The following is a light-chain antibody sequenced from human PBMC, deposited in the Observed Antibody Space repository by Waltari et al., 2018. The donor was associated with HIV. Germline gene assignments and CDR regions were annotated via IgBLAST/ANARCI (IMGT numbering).Light chain of an antibody. CDR1: SNDIGTYNF. CDR3: VSYTEKDTFLL. V-gene: IGLV2-8*01. Sequence: QSALTQPPSASGSPGQSVTISCTGSSNDIGTYNFVSWYQHHPGKAPKLIIYDVPRRPPGFPDHFSGTKSGYTASLTVSDLQVEDEADYYCVSYTEKDTFLLFGGGTKLAV. J-gene: IGLJ2*01. CDR2: DVP.